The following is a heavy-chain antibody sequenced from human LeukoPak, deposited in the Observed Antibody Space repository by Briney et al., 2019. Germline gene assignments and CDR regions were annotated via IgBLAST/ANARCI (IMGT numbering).Heavy chain of an antibody. CDR3: ARVVLKLRFLEWLRDFDY. D-gene: IGHD3-3*01. J-gene: IGHJ4*02. CDR1: GYTFTSYG. Sequence: ASVKVSCKASGYTFTSYGISWVRQAPGQGLEWMGWISAYNGNTNYAQKLQGRVTMTTDTSTSTAYMELRSLRSDDTAVYYCARVVLKLRFLEWLRDFDYWGQGTLVTVSS. V-gene: IGHV1-18*01. CDR2: ISAYNGNT.